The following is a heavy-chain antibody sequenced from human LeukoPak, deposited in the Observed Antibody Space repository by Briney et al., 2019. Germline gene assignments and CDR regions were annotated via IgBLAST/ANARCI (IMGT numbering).Heavy chain of an antibody. CDR2: IYPGDSDT. V-gene: IGHV5-51*01. Sequence: GASVKVSCKASGYTFTSYGISWVRQAPGQGLEWMGIIYPGDSDTRYRLSFQDQVTISADKSITTAYLQWSSLKASDTAMYYCARGGVSFFDWLAFDYWGQGTLVTVSS. D-gene: IGHD3-9*01. CDR1: GYTFTSYG. J-gene: IGHJ4*02. CDR3: ARGGVSFFDWLAFDY.